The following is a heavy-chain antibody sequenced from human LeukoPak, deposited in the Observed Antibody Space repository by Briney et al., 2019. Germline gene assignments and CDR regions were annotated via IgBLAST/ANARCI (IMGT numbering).Heavy chain of an antibody. CDR2: IYKTGST. CDR1: GDSITSGGYY. J-gene: IGHJ4*02. V-gene: IGHV4-31*03. CDR3: ARDVLR. Sequence: SETLSLTCTVSGDSITSGGYYWSWIRQRPGKGLEWIGYIYKTGSTYYNPSLKSRVTMSVDTSRNQFSLKLNSETAADTAVYYCARDVLRWGQGTLVIVSS.